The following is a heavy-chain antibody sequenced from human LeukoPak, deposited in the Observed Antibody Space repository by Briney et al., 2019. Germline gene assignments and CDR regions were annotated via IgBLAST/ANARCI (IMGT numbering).Heavy chain of an antibody. V-gene: IGHV4-39*07. Sequence: PSETLSLTCTVSGGSTSSSSYYWGWIRQPPGKGLEWIGTIYYSGSTYYNPSLKSRVTISVDRSKNQFSLKLSSVTAADTAVYYCARWDTAMVRFDYWGQGTLVTVSS. J-gene: IGHJ4*02. D-gene: IGHD5-18*01. CDR1: GGSTSSSSYY. CDR3: ARWDTAMVRFDY. CDR2: IYYSGST.